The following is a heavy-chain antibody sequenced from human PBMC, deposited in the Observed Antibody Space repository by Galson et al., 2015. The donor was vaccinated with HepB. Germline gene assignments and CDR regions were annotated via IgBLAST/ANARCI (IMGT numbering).Heavy chain of an antibody. J-gene: IGHJ6*02. D-gene: IGHD5-12*01. V-gene: IGHV3-23*01. CDR2: ISGSGGST. CDR1: GFTFSSYA. Sequence: SLRLSCAASGFTFSSYAMSWVRQAPEKGLEWVSAISGSGGSTYYADSVKGRFTISRDNSQNTVFLQMNSLRGEDTAVYYCARDKWATTSPYYGMDVWGQGTTVTVSS. CDR3: ARDKWATTSPYYGMDV.